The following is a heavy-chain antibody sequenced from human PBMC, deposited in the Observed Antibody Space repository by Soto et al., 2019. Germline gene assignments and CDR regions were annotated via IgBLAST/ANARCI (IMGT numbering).Heavy chain of an antibody. Sequence: QVQLVESGGGVVQPGRSLRLSCAASGFTFSSYGMHWVRQAPGKGLEWVAVIWYDGSNKYYADSVKGRFTISRDNSKNTLYLQMNSLRAEDTAVYYCPREGLELHWYFDLWGPGTLVTVSS. CDR1: GFTFSSYG. CDR2: IWYDGSNK. CDR3: PREGLELHWYFDL. D-gene: IGHD1-26*01. J-gene: IGHJ2*01. V-gene: IGHV3-33*01.